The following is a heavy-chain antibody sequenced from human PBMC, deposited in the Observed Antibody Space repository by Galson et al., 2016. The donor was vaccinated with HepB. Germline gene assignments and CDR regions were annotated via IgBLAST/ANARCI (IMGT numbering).Heavy chain of an antibody. D-gene: IGHD3-10*01. J-gene: IGHJ4*02. CDR1: GFSLTSSGMS. CDR3: VCTRWFVTFYFDF. CDR2: VDWGDVK. V-gene: IGHV2-70*01. Sequence: PALVKPTQTLTLTCSFSGFSLTSSGMSVSWIRQSPGKALEWLALVDWGDVKYYNTSLRTRLTISKDTSKDQVVLTMTNMDPVDTATYYCVCTRWFVTFYFDFWGQGTLVTVAS.